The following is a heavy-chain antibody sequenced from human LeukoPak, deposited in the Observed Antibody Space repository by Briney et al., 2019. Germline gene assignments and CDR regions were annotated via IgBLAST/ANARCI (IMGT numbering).Heavy chain of an antibody. Sequence: SETLSLTCTVSGGSISSSDYYWGWIRQPPGKGLEWFGTIYYSGITYYNPSLKSRVTISVDTSKNQFSLKLSSVTAADTAVYYCARQRTRGSWAFDIWGQGTVVTVSS. V-gene: IGHV4-39*01. CDR3: ARQRTRGSWAFDI. J-gene: IGHJ3*02. D-gene: IGHD3-10*01. CDR1: GGSISSSDYY. CDR2: IYYSGIT.